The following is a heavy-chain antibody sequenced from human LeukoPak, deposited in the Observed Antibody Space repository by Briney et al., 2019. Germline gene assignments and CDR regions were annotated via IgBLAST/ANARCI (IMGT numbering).Heavy chain of an antibody. V-gene: IGHV3-21*01. Sequence: GGSLRLSCAASGFTFSAFGMNWVRQAPGKGLEWVSSISSSSSYIYYADSVKGRFTISRDNAKNSLYLQMNSLRAEDTAVYYCARYDILTGYHPTFDYWGQGTLVTVSS. D-gene: IGHD3-9*01. CDR2: ISSSSSYI. CDR1: GFTFSAFG. J-gene: IGHJ4*02. CDR3: ARYDILTGYHPTFDY.